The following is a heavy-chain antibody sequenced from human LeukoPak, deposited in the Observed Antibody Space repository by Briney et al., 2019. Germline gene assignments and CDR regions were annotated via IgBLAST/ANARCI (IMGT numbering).Heavy chain of an antibody. Sequence: GGSLRLSCAASGFTFSSNWMHWVRQAPGKGLVWVSRIKGDGSSTSYADSVKGRFTMSRDNSKNTVYLQMDSLRAEDTAVYYCARDRGAAAGNWGQGTLVTVSS. V-gene: IGHV3-74*01. CDR1: GFTFSSNW. CDR3: ARDRGAAAGN. J-gene: IGHJ4*02. D-gene: IGHD6-13*01. CDR2: IKGDGSST.